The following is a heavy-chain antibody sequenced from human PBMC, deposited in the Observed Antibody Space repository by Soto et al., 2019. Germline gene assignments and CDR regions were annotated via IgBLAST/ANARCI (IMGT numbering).Heavy chain of an antibody. CDR1: DGSISSYY. CDR2: IYYSGST. D-gene: IGHD3-10*01. V-gene: IGHV4-59*08. Sequence: PSETLSLTCTVSDGSISSYYWSWIRQPPGKGLEWIGYIYYSGSTNYNPSLKSRVTISVDTSKNQFSLKLRSVTAADTAVYYCASMGYHYGSGSYPLDYWGQGTLVTVSS. CDR3: ASMGYHYGSGSYPLDY. J-gene: IGHJ4*02.